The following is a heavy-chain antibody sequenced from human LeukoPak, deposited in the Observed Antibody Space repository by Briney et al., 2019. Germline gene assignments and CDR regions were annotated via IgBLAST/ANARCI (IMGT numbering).Heavy chain of an antibody. V-gene: IGHV3-21*01. CDR1: GFTFSSYS. CDR2: ISSSSSYI. D-gene: IGHD1-26*01. CDR3: ARVRGAPGFWFDP. Sequence: EGSLRLSCAASGFTFSSYSMNWVRQAPGKGLEWVSSISSSSSYIYYADSVKGRFTISRDNAKNSLYLQMNSLRAEDTAVYYCARVRGAPGFWFDPWGQGTLVTVSS. J-gene: IGHJ5*02.